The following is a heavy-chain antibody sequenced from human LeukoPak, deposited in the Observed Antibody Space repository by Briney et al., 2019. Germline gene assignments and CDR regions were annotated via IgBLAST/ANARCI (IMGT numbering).Heavy chain of an antibody. CDR2: IYTSGST. D-gene: IGHD4-17*01. J-gene: IGHJ2*01. CDR3: ARDYGDIPPDWYYDL. CDR1: GGSISSYY. Sequence: ASETLSLTCTVSGGSISSYYWSWIRQPAGKGLEWIGRIYTSGSTNYNPSLKSRVTMSVDTSKNQFSLKLSSVTAADTAVYYCARDYGDIPPDWYYDLWGRGTLVTVSS. V-gene: IGHV4-4*07.